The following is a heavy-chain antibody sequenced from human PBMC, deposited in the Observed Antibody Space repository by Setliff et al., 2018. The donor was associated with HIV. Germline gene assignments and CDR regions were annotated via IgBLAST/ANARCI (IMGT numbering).Heavy chain of an antibody. CDR3: ARLPPYCGGYCFNFDY. Sequence: SETLSLTCTVSGGSISTRTYYWGWVRQPPGKGLEWIGTIYYSGTTYYNPSLKSRVTISVDTSKNQFSLKLRSVTAADTAVYYCARLPPYCGGYCFNFDYWGQGKLVTVSS. CDR1: GGSISTRTYY. CDR2: IYYSGTT. J-gene: IGHJ4*02. D-gene: IGHD2-21*02. V-gene: IGHV4-39*07.